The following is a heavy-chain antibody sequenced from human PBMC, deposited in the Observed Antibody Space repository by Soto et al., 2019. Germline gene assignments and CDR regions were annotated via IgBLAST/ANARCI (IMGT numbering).Heavy chain of an antibody. V-gene: IGHV4-30-4*01. CDR3: ARTSLTICGPRNDYYSMGV. CDR1: GGSISSGEYY. J-gene: IGHJ6*02. CDR2: ISYSGST. D-gene: IGHD3-3*01. Sequence: QVQLQESGPGLVKPSETLSLTCTVSGGSISSGEYYWTWIRQPPGKGPEWIGYISYSGSTHYSPSLKIRVGMTGDTSNNQFALDLASVSAEDAAVYYCARTSLTICGPRNDYYSMGVWGLGTTVTVSS.